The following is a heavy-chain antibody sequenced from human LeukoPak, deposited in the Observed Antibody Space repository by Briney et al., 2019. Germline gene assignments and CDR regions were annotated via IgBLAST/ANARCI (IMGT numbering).Heavy chain of an antibody. J-gene: IGHJ5*02. CDR1: GFTFSIYA. V-gene: IGHV3-23*01. CDR2: ISASGGTT. CDR3: AKEPREYCSSTSCPNWIDA. Sequence: PGRSLRLSCAASGFTFSIYAMSWVRQAPGKGLEWVSAISASGGTTYYADSVKGRFTISRDNSKNTLYLQTSSLRAEDTAVYYCAKEPREYCSSTSCPNWIDAWGQGTLVTVSS. D-gene: IGHD2-2*01.